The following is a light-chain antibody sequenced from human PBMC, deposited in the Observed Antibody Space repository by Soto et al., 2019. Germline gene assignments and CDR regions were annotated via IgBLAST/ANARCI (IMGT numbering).Light chain of an antibody. CDR1: QSVSRK. CDR2: GTS. V-gene: IGKV3-15*01. CDR3: QQYNNWPPWT. Sequence: EIGMSQSPATLSVSQGESATLSCRPSQSVSRKLAWYQQKPGQAPRLLIYGTSTRATGIPARFSGSGSGTEFTLTITSLQSEDFAVYYCQQYNNWPPWTFGQGTKVDIK. J-gene: IGKJ1*01.